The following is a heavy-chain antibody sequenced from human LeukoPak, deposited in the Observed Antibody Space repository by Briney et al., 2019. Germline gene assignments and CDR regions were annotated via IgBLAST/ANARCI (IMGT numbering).Heavy chain of an antibody. CDR2: FDPEDGET. V-gene: IGHV1-24*01. CDR3: ATGTKGLRFLEWLHTFDY. Sequence: ASVKVSCKVSGYTLTELSMHWVRQAPGKGLEWMGGFDPEDGETIYAQKFQGRVTMTEDTSTGTAYMELSGLRSEDTAVYYCATGTKGLRFLEWLHTFDYWGQGTLVTVSS. CDR1: GYTLTELS. D-gene: IGHD3-3*01. J-gene: IGHJ4*02.